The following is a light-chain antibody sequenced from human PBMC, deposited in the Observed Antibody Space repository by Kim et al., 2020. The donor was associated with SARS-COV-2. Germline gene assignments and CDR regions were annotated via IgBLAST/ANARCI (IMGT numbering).Light chain of an antibody. CDR2: RNN. V-gene: IGLV1-47*01. CDR1: TSNIGINY. Sequence: QSVLTQPPSASGTPGQRVTISCSGSTSNIGINYVYWYQQLPGAAPKLLIYRNNQRPSGVPDRFSGSSSGTSASLAISGLRSEDDADYYCAAWDDSLSGWVFGGGTQLTVL. CDR3: AAWDDSLSGWV. J-gene: IGLJ3*02.